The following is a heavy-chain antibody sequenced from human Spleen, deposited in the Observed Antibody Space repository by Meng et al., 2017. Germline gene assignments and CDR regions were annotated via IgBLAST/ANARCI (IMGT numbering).Heavy chain of an antibody. J-gene: IGHJ6*02. V-gene: IGHV3-66*02. CDR3: ARNQGEDYAVHYYGMDV. CDR1: GFTVSSDY. D-gene: IGHD3-16*01. Sequence: GESLKISCAASGFTVSSDYMSWVRQAPGKGLEWVSVIYSGGSTYYADSVKGRFTISRDNSKNTLYLQMNSLRAEDTAVYYCARNQGEDYAVHYYGMDVWGQGTTVTVS. CDR2: IYSGGST.